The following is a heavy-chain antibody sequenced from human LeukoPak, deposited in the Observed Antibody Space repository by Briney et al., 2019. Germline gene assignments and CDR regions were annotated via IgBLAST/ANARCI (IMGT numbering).Heavy chain of an antibody. D-gene: IGHD6-19*01. V-gene: IGHV3-11*06. CDR2: ISSSSSYT. Sequence: GGSLRLSCAASGFTFSDYYMSWIRQAPGKGLEWVSYISSSSSYTNYADSVKGRFTISRDNAKNSLYLQMNSLRAEDTAVYYCARAWHSSGWYVWFDPWGQGTLVTVSS. J-gene: IGHJ5*02. CDR3: ARAWHSSGWYVWFDP. CDR1: GFTFSDYY.